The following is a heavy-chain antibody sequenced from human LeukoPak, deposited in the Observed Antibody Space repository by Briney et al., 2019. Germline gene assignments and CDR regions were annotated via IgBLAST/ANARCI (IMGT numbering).Heavy chain of an antibody. CDR2: ITGSGGST. CDR3: AKDHGPYYFDY. CDR1: GFAFSSYA. D-gene: IGHD5-24*01. Sequence: PGGSLRLSCAASGFAFSSYAMSWVRQAPGKGLEWVSTITGSGGSTYYADSVKGRFTISRDNSKNTLYLQMNSLRAEDTAVCYCAKDHGPYYFDYWGQGTLVTVSS. J-gene: IGHJ4*02. V-gene: IGHV3-23*01.